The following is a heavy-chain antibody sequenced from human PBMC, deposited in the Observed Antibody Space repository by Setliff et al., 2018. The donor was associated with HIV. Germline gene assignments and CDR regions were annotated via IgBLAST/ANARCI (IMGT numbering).Heavy chain of an antibody. CDR2: INTDSGNP. V-gene: IGHV7-4-1*02. J-gene: IGHJ6*03. CDR1: ADTFTNCL. D-gene: IGHD3-9*01. Sequence: ASVKVSCKASADTFTNCLINWVRQAPGQGLEWMGWINTDSGNPTYAQGFTGRFDFSLDTSLSTAYLEISGLKVEDSAVYYCARDSSEYYDILTGEYHNMDVWGKGTSVTVSS. CDR3: ARDSSEYYDILTGEYHNMDV.